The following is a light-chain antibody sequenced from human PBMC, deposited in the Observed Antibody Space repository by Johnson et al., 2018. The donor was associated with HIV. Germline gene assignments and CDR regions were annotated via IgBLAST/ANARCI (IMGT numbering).Light chain of an antibody. V-gene: IGLV1-51*01. Sequence: QSVLTQPPSVSAAPGQKVTISCSGSSSNIGNNYVSWYQQLPGTAPKLLIYDNNKRPSGIPDRFSGSKSGTSATLGITGLQTGDEADYYCGTGVSSLSAGWVLGTGTKVTVL. J-gene: IGLJ1*01. CDR2: DNN. CDR3: GTGVSSLSAGWV. CDR1: SSNIGNNY.